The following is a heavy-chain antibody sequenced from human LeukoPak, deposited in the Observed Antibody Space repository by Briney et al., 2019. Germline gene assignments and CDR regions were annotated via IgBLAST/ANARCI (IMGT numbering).Heavy chain of an antibody. CDR1: GFTVSSTY. CDR2: LYSGGNT. Sequence: TGGSLRFSCAVSGFTVSSTYMSWVRQAPGKGLEWVSVLYSGGNTYYADSVKGRFTISRDSSKNTLYLQMNSLRAEDTAVYYCARDIPELVITWGQGTLVTVSS. V-gene: IGHV3-66*01. CDR3: ARDIPELVIT. J-gene: IGHJ5*02. D-gene: IGHD1-1*01.